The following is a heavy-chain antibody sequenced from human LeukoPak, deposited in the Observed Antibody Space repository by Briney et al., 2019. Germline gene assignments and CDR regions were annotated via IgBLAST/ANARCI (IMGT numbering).Heavy chain of an antibody. CDR1: RDSITTSGYY. V-gene: IGHV4-39*01. J-gene: IGHJ4*02. D-gene: IGHD5-18*01. CDR3: ASNRGYTYGFDA. Sequence: PSETLSLTCTVSRDSITTSGYYWGWVRQPPGKGLEWIVTLSYSGSTYYNPSLKRRVTISVDTSKNQFSLKLRSMTTADTAVYYCASNRGYTYGFDAWGQGTLVTVSS. CDR2: LSYSGST.